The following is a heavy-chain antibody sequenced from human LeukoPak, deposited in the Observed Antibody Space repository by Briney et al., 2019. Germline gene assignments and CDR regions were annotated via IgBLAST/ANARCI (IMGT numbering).Heavy chain of an antibody. J-gene: IGHJ4*02. V-gene: IGHV3-30*02. D-gene: IGHD6-19*01. Sequence: GGSLRLSCAASGFTFSSYGMHWVRQAPGKGLEWVAFIRYDGSNKYYADSVKGRFTISRDNSKNTLYLQMNSLRAEDTAVYYCAGGRTAVAGLFDYWGQGTLVTVSS. CDR2: IRYDGSNK. CDR1: GFTFSSYG. CDR3: AGGRTAVAGLFDY.